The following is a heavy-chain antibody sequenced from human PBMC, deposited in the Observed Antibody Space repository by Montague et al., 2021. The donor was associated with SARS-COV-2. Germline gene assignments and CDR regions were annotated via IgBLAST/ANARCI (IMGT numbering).Heavy chain of an antibody. V-gene: IGHV4-61*02. D-gene: IGHD3-10*01. Sequence: TLSLTCSVFGDSINNVNYSWSWIRQPAGKGLEWIGRVYISGSTDYNPSLKRRVTMLLDKSANELTLQVTSVTAADTAVYYCARVSGYGSGSSFNWFDSWGQGLVVTVSS. CDR2: VYISGST. CDR3: ARVSGYGSGSSFNWFDS. CDR1: GDSINNVNYS. J-gene: IGHJ5*01.